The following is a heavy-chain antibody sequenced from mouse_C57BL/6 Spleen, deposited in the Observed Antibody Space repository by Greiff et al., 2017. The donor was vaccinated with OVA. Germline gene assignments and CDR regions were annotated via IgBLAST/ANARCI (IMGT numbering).Heavy chain of an antibody. CDR3: TTIYDYGGFAY. CDR2: IDPENGDT. Sequence: GQLQQSGAELVRPGASVKLSCTASGFNIKDDYMHWVKQRPEQGLEWIGWIDPENGDTEYASKFQGKATITADTSSNTAYLQLSSLTSEDTAVYYCTTIYDYGGFAYWGQGTLVTVSA. D-gene: IGHD2-4*01. V-gene: IGHV14-4*01. CDR1: GFNIKDDY. J-gene: IGHJ3*01.